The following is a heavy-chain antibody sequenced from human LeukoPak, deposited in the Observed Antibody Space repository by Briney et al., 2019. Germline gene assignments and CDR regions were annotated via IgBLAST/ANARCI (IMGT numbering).Heavy chain of an antibody. V-gene: IGHV1-24*01. CDR1: GYTLTELS. Sequence: ASVKVSCKVSGYTLTELSMHWVRQAPGKRLEGMGGFDPEDGETIYAQKFQGRVTMTEDTSTDTAYMELSSLRSEDTAVYYCATTYQLLWFGELSGWGQGTLVTVSS. D-gene: IGHD3-10*01. CDR3: ATTYQLLWFGELSG. CDR2: FDPEDGET. J-gene: IGHJ4*02.